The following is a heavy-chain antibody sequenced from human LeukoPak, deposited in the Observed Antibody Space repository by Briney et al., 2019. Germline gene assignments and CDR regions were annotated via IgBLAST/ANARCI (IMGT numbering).Heavy chain of an antibody. CDR3: ARHSYAVTTSWFDP. J-gene: IGHJ5*02. D-gene: IGHD4-17*01. CDR2: IYDSGST. V-gene: IGHV4-39*01. CDR1: GGSIRSSYYY. Sequence: SETLSLTCTVSGGSIRSSYYYWGWIRQPPGKGLEWIGSIYDSGSTYYNPSLKSRVTISVDTSKNQFSLKLSSVTAADTAVYYCARHSYAVTTSWFDPWGQGTLVTVSS.